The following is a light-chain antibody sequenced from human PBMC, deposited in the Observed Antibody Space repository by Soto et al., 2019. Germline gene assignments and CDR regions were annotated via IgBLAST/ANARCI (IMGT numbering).Light chain of an antibody. CDR3: QQRSNWPPIT. CDR1: QSVSSY. J-gene: IGKJ5*01. Sequence: EIVLTQSPATLSLSPGERATLSCRASQSVSSYLAWYQQKPGQAPRLPIYDASNMATGIPARFSGSGSGTDFTLTISSLEPEDFAVYYCQQRSNWPPITFSQGTRLEIK. CDR2: DAS. V-gene: IGKV3-11*01.